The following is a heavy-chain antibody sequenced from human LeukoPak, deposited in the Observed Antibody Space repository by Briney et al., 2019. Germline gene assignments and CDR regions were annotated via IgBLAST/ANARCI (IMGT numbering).Heavy chain of an antibody. CDR3: AREWGQWLALSYYGMDV. D-gene: IGHD6-19*01. Sequence: GGSLRLSCAASGFTFSSYGMHWVRQAPGKGLEWVAVIWYDGSNKYYADSVKGRFTISRDNSKNTLYLQMNSLRAEDTAVYYCAREWGQWLALSYYGMDVWGQGTTVTVSS. V-gene: IGHV3-33*01. CDR2: IWYDGSNK. CDR1: GFTFSSYG. J-gene: IGHJ6*02.